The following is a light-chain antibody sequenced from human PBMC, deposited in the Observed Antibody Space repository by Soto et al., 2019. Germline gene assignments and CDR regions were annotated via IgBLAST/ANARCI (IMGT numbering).Light chain of an antibody. J-gene: IGKJ1*01. V-gene: IGKV3-15*01. Sequence: EIVMTQSPATLSVSPGERATLSCRASQNVGTYLAWYQQKPGQAPRLLIYGASTRAAGISPRFSGGGSGTEFTLTISSLQSEDFAVYYCQQYNDWPRTFGQGTK. CDR1: QNVGTY. CDR2: GAS. CDR3: QQYNDWPRT.